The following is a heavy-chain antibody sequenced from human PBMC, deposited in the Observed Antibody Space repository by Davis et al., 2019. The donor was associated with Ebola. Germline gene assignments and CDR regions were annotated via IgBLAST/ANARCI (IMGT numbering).Heavy chain of an antibody. CDR1: GYTFTGYY. V-gene: IGHV1-2*02. J-gene: IGHJ5*02. Sequence: ASVKVSCKASGYTFTGYYMHWVRQAPGQGLEWMGWINPNSGGTNYAQKFQGRVTMTRDTSISTAYMELSRLRSDDTAVYYCARDQDYGDYQNWFDPWGQGTLVTVSS. D-gene: IGHD4-17*01. CDR2: INPNSGGT. CDR3: ARDQDYGDYQNWFDP.